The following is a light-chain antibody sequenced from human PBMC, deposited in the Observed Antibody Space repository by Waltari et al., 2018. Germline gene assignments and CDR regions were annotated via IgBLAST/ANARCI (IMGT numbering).Light chain of an antibody. V-gene: IGLV2-23*01. CDR1: SSDVGSYKF. Sequence: QSALTQPASVSGSPGQSITISCTGSSSDVGSYKFVSWYQQHPGKAPQLMIYGGSQRTSGFSNRLSGSKSGNTASLTISGLRAEDEADYYCCSYAGSSPHVIFGGGTKLTVL. CDR3: CSYAGSSPHVI. CDR2: GGS. J-gene: IGLJ2*01.